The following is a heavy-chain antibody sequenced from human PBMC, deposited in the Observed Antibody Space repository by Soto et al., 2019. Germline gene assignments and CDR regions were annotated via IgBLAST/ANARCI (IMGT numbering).Heavy chain of an antibody. V-gene: IGHV4-34*01. CDR1: GGSFSGYY. CDR2: INHSGST. Sequence: SETLSLTCAVYGGSFSGYYWSWIRQPPGKGLEWIGEINHSGSTNYNPSLKSRVTISVDTSKNQFSLKLSSVTAADTAVYYCARGRRWFDPWGQGTLVTVSS. J-gene: IGHJ5*02. CDR3: ARGRRWFDP.